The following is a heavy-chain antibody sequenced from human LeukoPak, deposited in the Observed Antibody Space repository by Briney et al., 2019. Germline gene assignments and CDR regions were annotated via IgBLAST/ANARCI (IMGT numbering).Heavy chain of an antibody. V-gene: IGHV3-48*03. CDR2: ISSSGSTK. CDR1: GFTFSSYE. Sequence: GGSMRLSCAASGFTFSSYEMNWVRQAPGKGLEWVSYISSSGSTKYYADSVKGRFTISRDTAKNSLYLQMNSLRAEDTALYYCARENTEDAFDIWGQGTMVIVSS. CDR3: ARENTEDAFDI. D-gene: IGHD1/OR15-1a*01. J-gene: IGHJ3*02.